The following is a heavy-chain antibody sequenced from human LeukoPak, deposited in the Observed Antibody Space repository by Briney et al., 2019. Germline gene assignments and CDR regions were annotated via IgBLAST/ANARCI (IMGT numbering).Heavy chain of an antibody. Sequence: GGSLRLSCAASGFTFSSYGMHWVRQAPGKGLEWVAFIRYDGSNKYYADSVKGRFTISRDNSKNTLYLQMNSLRAEDTAVYYCARGDSSGYLYYSDYWGQGTLVTVSS. V-gene: IGHV3-30*02. CDR1: GFTFSSYG. D-gene: IGHD3-22*01. J-gene: IGHJ4*02. CDR2: IRYDGSNK. CDR3: ARGDSSGYLYYSDY.